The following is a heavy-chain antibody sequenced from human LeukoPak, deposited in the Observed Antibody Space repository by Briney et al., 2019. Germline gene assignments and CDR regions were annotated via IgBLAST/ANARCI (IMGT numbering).Heavy chain of an antibody. J-gene: IGHJ3*02. Sequence: GESLRISCKGSGYSFTSYWISWVRQMPGKGLEWMGRIDPSDSYTNYSPTFQGHVTISADKSISTAYLQWSSLKASDTAMYYCARPGGYFDTVGAFDIWGQGTMVTVSS. D-gene: IGHD3-22*01. CDR1: GYSFTSYW. V-gene: IGHV5-10-1*01. CDR2: IDPSDSYT. CDR3: ARPGGYFDTVGAFDI.